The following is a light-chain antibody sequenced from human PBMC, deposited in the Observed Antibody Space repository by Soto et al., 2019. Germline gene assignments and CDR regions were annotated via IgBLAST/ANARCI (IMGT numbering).Light chain of an antibody. J-gene: IGKJ1*01. Sequence: EIVMTQSPATLSVSPGERVTLSCRASQSVSSKLAWYQQKPGQAPRLLIYDASTRATGIPARFSGSGSGTEFTLTISSLQSEDFAVYYCQQYNNWPPWTFGQGTKVEIK. CDR2: DAS. V-gene: IGKV3-15*01. CDR1: QSVSSK. CDR3: QQYNNWPPWT.